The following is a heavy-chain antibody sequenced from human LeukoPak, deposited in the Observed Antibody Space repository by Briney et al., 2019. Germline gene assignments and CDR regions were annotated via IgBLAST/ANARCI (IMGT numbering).Heavy chain of an antibody. CDR3: ARDRDTYYDILTGYLRNWFDP. CDR1: GGSFSGYY. Sequence: PSETLSLTCAVYGGSFSGYYWSWIRQPPGKGLEWIGEINHSGSTNSNPSLKSRVTISVDTSKNQFSLKLSSVTAADTAVYYCARDRDTYYDILTGYLRNWFDPWGQGTLVTVSS. V-gene: IGHV4-34*01. J-gene: IGHJ5*02. D-gene: IGHD3-9*01. CDR2: INHSGST.